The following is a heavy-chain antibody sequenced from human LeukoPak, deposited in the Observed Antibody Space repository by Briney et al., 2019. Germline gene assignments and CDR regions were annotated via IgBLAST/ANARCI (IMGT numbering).Heavy chain of an antibody. V-gene: IGHV4-34*01. D-gene: IGHD5-24*01. J-gene: IGHJ4*02. CDR1: GGSFSGYY. Sequence: SETLSLTCAVYGGSFSGYYWSWIRQPPGKGLEWIGEINHSGSTNYNPSLKSRVTISVDTSKNQFSLKLSSVTAADTAVYYCASARWLQSPIRYWGQGTLVTVSS. CDR2: INHSGST. CDR3: ASARWLQSPIRY.